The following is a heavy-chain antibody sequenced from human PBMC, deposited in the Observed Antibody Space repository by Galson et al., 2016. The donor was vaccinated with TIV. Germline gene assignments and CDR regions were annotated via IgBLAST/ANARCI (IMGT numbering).Heavy chain of an antibody. CDR2: IYYSGAT. Sequence: LSLTCSDSGGSISSSDYYWSWIRQPPGKGLEWIGHIYYSGATYYNPSLKSRVSISVDTSKKELSLKLTSVTAADTAVYFCAGGDPGSHFDHWGRGTLVTVSS. J-gene: IGHJ4*02. D-gene: IGHD2-21*01. CDR3: AGGDPGSHFDH. CDR1: GGSISSSDYY. V-gene: IGHV4-30-4*01.